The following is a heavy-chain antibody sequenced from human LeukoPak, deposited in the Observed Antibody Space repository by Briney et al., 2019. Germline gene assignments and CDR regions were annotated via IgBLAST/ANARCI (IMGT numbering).Heavy chain of an antibody. CDR3: ARDPYSGTYGHLYYYYMDV. V-gene: IGHV3-21*01. J-gene: IGHJ6*03. CDR2: ITSDSRYK. Sequence: GGSLRLSCAASGFTFTDSNMNWVRQAPGKSLEWVSSITSDSRYKYYVDSVKGRFTISRDNAKNSLFLQIDSLRAEDTAVYYCARDPYSGTYGHLYYYYMDVWGKGTAVTISS. CDR1: GFTFTDSN. D-gene: IGHD1-26*01.